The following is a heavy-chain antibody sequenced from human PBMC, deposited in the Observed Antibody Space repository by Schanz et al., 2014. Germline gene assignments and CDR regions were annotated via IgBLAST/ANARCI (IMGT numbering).Heavy chain of an antibody. D-gene: IGHD6-13*01. V-gene: IGHV1-46*01. J-gene: IGHJ4*02. CDR2: INPSGGGT. CDR3: ARSGSSNWYFFDY. Sequence: QVQLVQSGAEVKKPGASVKVSCKASGYTFVSYSMHWVRQAPGQGLEWMGIINPSGGGTSYALRFQDRVTVTRDTSRSTGYMELSSLRSEDTAVYYCARSGSSNWYFFDYWGQGTLVTVSS. CDR1: GYTFVSYS.